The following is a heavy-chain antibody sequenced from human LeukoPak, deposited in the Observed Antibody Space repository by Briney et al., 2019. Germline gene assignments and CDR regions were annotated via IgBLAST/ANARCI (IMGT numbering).Heavy chain of an antibody. Sequence: GGTLRLSCAASGFTFSSYAMSWVRQAPGKGLEWVSAISGSGGSKYYADSVKGRFTISTDNSEKTLYQQMISLRSEDAAVYYCSKAGGGYYSSSSCYLDWFDPWGQGTLVTVSS. CDR3: SKAGGGYYSSSSCYLDWFDP. D-gene: IGHD2-2*03. CDR1: GFTFSSYA. J-gene: IGHJ5*02. CDR2: ISGSGGSK. V-gene: IGHV3-23*01.